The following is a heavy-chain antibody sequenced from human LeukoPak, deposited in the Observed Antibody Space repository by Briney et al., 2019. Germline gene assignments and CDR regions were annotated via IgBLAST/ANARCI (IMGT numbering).Heavy chain of an antibody. CDR2: MSGSGSI. CDR1: GITFSSSV. D-gene: IGHD1-26*01. CDR3: ANFGLGASGLYYGFEN. Sequence: GGSLRLSCVASGITFSSSVMSWVRQAPGKGLEWVAHMSGSGSIYDADPVKGRFTISRDNSKNTLYLHMNSLRAQDTAVYYCANFGLGASGLYYGFENWGQGTLVTVSS. J-gene: IGHJ4*02. V-gene: IGHV3-23*01.